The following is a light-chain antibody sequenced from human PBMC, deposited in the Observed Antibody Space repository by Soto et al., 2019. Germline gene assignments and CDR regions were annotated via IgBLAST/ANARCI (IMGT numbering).Light chain of an antibody. CDR3: CSYAGSYTLL. CDR2: DVS. V-gene: IGLV2-11*01. J-gene: IGLJ2*01. CDR1: SSDIGAYNY. Sequence: QSVLTQPRPVSGSPGQSVTISCTGTSSDIGAYNYVSWFQQHPGKAPKLMMSDVSKRPSGVPDRFSGSKSGTTASLTISGLQGEDEADYYCCSYAGSYTLLFGGGTKLTVL.